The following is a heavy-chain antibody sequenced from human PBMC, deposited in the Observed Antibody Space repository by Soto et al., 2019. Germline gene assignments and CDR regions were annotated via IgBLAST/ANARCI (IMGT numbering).Heavy chain of an antibody. Sequence: EVQLLESGGGLVQPGGSLRLSCAASAFTFSSYAMSWVRQAPGKGLEWVSAISGSGGSTYYADSVKGRFTISRDNSKNTLYLQMNSLRAEDTAVYYCAKAKNYYYYYMDVWGKGTTVTVSS. CDR3: AKAKNYYYYYMDV. V-gene: IGHV3-23*01. J-gene: IGHJ6*03. CDR1: AFTFSSYA. CDR2: ISGSGGST.